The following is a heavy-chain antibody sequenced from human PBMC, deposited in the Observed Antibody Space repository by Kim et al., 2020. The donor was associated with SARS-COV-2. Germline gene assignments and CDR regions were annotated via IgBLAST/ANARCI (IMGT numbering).Heavy chain of an antibody. V-gene: IGHV3-15*01. Sequence: GGTTDYAAPVKGRFTISRDDSKNTLYLQMNSLKTEDTAVYYCTTANRFDYWGQGTLVTVSS. CDR2: GGTT. CDR3: TTANRFDY. J-gene: IGHJ4*02.